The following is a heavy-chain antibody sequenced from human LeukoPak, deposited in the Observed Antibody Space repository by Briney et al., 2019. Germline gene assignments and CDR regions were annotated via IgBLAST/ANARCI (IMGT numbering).Heavy chain of an antibody. CDR2: IYTSGST. J-gene: IGHJ6*03. Sequence: SETLSLTCTVSGGSISSYYWSWIRQPAGKGLEWIGRIYTSGSTNYNPSLKSRVTMSVDTSKNQFSLKLSSVTAADTAVYYCARDVPANYYGSEPMDVWGKGTTVTISS. V-gene: IGHV4-4*07. D-gene: IGHD3-10*01. CDR1: GGSISSYY. CDR3: ARDVPANYYGSEPMDV.